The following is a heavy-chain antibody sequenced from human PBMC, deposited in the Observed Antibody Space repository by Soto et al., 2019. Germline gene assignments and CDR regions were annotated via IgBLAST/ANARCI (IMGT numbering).Heavy chain of an antibody. D-gene: IGHD2-15*01. J-gene: IGHJ3*02. CDR1: GFTFDDYT. CDR2: ISWDGGST. CDR3: ARGYCSGGSCYKDACDI. Sequence: PGGSLRLSCAASGFTFDDYTMHWVRQAPGKGLEWVSLISWDGGSTYYADSVKGRFTISRDNSKNSLYLQMNSLRTEDTALYYCARGYCSGGSCYKDACDIWGQGTTVTVSS. V-gene: IGHV3-43*01.